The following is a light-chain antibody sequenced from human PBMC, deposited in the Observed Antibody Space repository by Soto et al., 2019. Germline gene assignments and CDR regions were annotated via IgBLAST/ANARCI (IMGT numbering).Light chain of an antibody. CDR2: AAS. CDR1: QGISNY. V-gene: IGKV1-27*01. J-gene: IGKJ5*01. Sequence: DIQMTQSPASLSASVGDRVTITCRASQGISNYLAWYQQKPGKVPKLLIYAASTLQSGVPSRFSGSGSGTDFTLTINSLQPEDVATYYCQKYSSVITFGHGTRLEIK. CDR3: QKYSSVIT.